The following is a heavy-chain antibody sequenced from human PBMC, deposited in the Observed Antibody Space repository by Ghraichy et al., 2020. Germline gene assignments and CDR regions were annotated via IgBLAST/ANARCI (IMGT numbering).Heavy chain of an antibody. V-gene: IGHV4-59*01. Sequence: SETLSLTCNISGDSIRSYYWNWIRQSPGKGLEWIGYIYYSGNTHYNPSLQSRVSISVDTSENQFSLKLTSVTAADTAIYYCARDSAIASVGNYYYYGMDVWGQGTTVTVSS. CDR1: GDSIRSYY. CDR2: IYYSGNT. J-gene: IGHJ6*02. CDR3: ARDSAIASVGNYYYYGMDV. D-gene: IGHD1-26*01.